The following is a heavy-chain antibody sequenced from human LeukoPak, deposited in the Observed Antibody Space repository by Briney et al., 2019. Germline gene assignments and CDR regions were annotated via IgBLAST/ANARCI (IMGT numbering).Heavy chain of an antibody. V-gene: IGHV3-21*01. CDR1: GFTFSSYS. CDR3: ARVTAVAGYDY. J-gene: IGHJ4*02. Sequence: GGSLRLSCAASGFTFSSYSMNWVRQAPGKGLEWVSSISSSSSYMYYADSVKGRFTISRDNAKNSLYLQMNSLRAEDTAVYYCARVTAVAGYDYWGQGTLVTVSS. D-gene: IGHD6-19*01. CDR2: ISSSSSYM.